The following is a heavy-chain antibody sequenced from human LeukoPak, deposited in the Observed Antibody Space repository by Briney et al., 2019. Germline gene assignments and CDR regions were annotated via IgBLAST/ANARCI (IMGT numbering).Heavy chain of an antibody. Sequence: GGSLRLSCAASGFTFSSYSMNWVRQAPGKGLEWVSYISSSSSTIYYADSVKGRFTISRDNAKNSLYLQMNSLRAEDTAVYYCARKVVVAATDYWGQGTLVTVSS. CDR3: ARKVVVAATDY. CDR1: GFTFSSYS. V-gene: IGHV3-48*04. J-gene: IGHJ4*02. CDR2: ISSSSSTI. D-gene: IGHD2-15*01.